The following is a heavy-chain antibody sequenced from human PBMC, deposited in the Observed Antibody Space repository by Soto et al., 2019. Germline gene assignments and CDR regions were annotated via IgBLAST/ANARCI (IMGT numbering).Heavy chain of an antibody. CDR1: GYTFTSYY. CDR2: INPSGGST. J-gene: IGHJ6*02. D-gene: IGHD3-3*01. CDR3: ARDQGKRVLRFLEWSSQYYYGMDV. Sequence: ASVKVSCKASGYTFTSYYMHWVRQAPGQGLEWMGIINPSGGSTSYAQKFQGRVTMTRDTSTSTVYMELSSLRSEDTAVYYCARDQGKRVLRFLEWSSQYYYGMDVWGQGTRVTVSS. V-gene: IGHV1-46*01.